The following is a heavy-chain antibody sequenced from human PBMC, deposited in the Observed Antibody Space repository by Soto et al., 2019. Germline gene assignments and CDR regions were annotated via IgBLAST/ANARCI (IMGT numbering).Heavy chain of an antibody. Sequence: RASVKVSCKASRYTFTSYYMHWVRQAPGQGLEWMGIINPSGGSTSYAQKFQGRVTMTRGTSTSTVYMELSSLRSEDTAVYYCARDLEADFWSGYGRYLFAYWGQGTLVTVSS. CDR2: INPSGGST. CDR1: RYTFTSYY. D-gene: IGHD3-3*01. CDR3: ARDLEADFWSGYGRYLFAY. J-gene: IGHJ4*02. V-gene: IGHV1-46*03.